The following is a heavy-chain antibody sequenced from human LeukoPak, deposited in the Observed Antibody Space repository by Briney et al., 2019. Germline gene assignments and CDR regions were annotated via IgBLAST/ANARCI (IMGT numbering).Heavy chain of an antibody. D-gene: IGHD3-3*01. CDR3: ARSYYDFWSGFYSDF. Sequence: SETLSLTCTVSGGSINSHYWSWIRQPPGKGLQWIGFISYSGSTSYNPSLMSRVTISVDTSKNQFSLKLNSVTAADTALYFCARSYYDFWSGFYSDFWGQGALDTVSS. CDR1: GGSINSHY. J-gene: IGHJ4*02. V-gene: IGHV4-59*11. CDR2: ISYSGST.